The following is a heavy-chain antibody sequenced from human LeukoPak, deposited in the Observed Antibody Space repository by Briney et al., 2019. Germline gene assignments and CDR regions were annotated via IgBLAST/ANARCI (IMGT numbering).Heavy chain of an antibody. V-gene: IGHV4-39*02. CDR1: GGSISSNSYY. J-gene: IGHJ4*02. CDR2: IYYSGST. D-gene: IGHD3-16*01. CDR3: TREVGGQSDC. Sequence: SETLSLTCTVSGGSISSNSYYWGWVRQPPGKGLEWIGSIYYSGSTYYNPSLKSRVTISVDTSKNQFSLKVTSVTATDTAVYYCTREVGGQSDCWGQGTLVTVSS.